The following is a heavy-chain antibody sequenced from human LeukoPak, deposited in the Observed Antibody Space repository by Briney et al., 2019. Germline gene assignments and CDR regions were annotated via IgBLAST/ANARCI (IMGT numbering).Heavy chain of an antibody. CDR3: ATDRNSGKYYDY. D-gene: IGHD1-26*01. V-gene: IGHV3-74*01. CDR1: GFTFSSNW. J-gene: IGHJ4*02. Sequence: GGSLRLSCAASGFTFSSNWMHWVRQAPGKGLVWVSRINEDGSTTNYADSVKGRFTVSRDNAKNTLYLQMNSLRAEDTAVYYCATDRNSGKYYDYWGQGTLVTVSS. CDR2: INEDGSTT.